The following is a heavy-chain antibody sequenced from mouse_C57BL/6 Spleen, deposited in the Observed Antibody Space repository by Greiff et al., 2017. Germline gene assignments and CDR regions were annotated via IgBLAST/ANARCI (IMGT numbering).Heavy chain of an antibody. Sequence: QVQLQQSGAELAKPGASVKLSCKASGYTFTSYWMHWVKQRPGQGLEWIGYINPSSGYTKYNQKFKDKATLTADKSSSTAYMQLSILTYEASAVYYCARSDYYGSSYVDWFAYWGQGTLVTVSA. V-gene: IGHV1-7*01. D-gene: IGHD1-1*01. CDR2: INPSSGYT. CDR3: ARSDYYGSSYVDWFAY. CDR1: GYTFTSYW. J-gene: IGHJ3*01.